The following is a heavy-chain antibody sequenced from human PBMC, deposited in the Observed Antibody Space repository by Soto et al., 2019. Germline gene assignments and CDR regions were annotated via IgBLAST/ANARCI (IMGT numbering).Heavy chain of an antibody. Sequence: GGSLRLSCAASGFTFSGYAMSWVRQAQGKGLEWVSAISGSGGSTYYADSVKGRFTISRDNSKNTLYRQMNSLRAEDTAVYYCAKDNTSPFDYWGQGTLFTVSS. CDR3: AKDNTSPFDY. D-gene: IGHD1-1*01. J-gene: IGHJ4*02. V-gene: IGHV3-23*01. CDR2: ISGSGGST. CDR1: GFTFSGYA.